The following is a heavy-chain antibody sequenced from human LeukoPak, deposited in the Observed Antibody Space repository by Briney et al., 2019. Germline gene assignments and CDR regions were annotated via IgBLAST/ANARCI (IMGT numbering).Heavy chain of an antibody. V-gene: IGHV1-2*02. CDR3: ASLSYSNAYGHFDY. Sequence: ASVKVSCKASGYAFTGYYMHWVRQAPGQGLEWMGWINPNSDDTNYAQNFQGRVTMTRDTSISTAYMELTRLRSDDTAVYYCASLSYSNAYGHFDYWGQGTLVTVSS. CDR1: GYAFTGYY. CDR2: INPNSDDT. D-gene: IGHD6-13*01. J-gene: IGHJ4*02.